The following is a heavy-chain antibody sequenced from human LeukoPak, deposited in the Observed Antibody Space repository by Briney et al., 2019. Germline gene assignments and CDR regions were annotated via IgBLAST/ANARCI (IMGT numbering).Heavy chain of an antibody. J-gene: IGHJ5*02. V-gene: IGHV1-58*02. CDR3: AAELKVGDIYFDP. Sequence: TSVKFSCKASGFTFSTSVMHWVRLTRGQRREWIGWMVVGSGSTKYAQDFQGRVTLTSDMSTNSAYMEVSSLTSEDTATYYCAAELKVGDIYFDPWGQGTLVTVSS. CDR1: GFTFSTSV. CDR2: MVVGSGST. D-gene: IGHD3-3*01.